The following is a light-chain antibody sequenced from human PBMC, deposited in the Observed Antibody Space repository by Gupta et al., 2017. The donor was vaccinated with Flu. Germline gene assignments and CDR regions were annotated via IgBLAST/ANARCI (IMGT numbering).Light chain of an antibody. CDR2: DAA. V-gene: IGKV3-11*01. CDR1: QSVKIY. J-gene: IGKJ2*01. CDR3: QQHSGLPMYT. Sequence: EIVLTQSPATLSLSPGDRAILSCRASQSVKIYLAWYQQKPGQPPRLLMFDAAKRAAGIPDRFSGSGWGKNVSLTISTREQEDFAGYYCQQHSGLPMYTFGQGTKLE.